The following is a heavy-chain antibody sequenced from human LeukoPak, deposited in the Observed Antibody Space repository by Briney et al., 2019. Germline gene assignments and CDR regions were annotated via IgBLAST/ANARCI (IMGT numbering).Heavy chain of an antibody. CDR2: IYYSGST. CDR3: ARGTYYDFWSGDVEAFDI. V-gene: IGHV4-39*07. J-gene: IGHJ3*02. Sequence: SETLSLTCTVSGGSISSSSYYWGWIRQPPGKGLEWIGSIYYSGSTYYNPSLKSRVTISVDTSKNQFSLKLSSVTAADTAVYYCARGTYYDFWSGDVEAFDIWGQGTMVTVSS. CDR1: GGSISSSSYY. D-gene: IGHD3-3*01.